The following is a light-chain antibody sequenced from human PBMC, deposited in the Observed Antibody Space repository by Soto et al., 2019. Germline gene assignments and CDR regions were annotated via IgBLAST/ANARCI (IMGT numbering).Light chain of an antibody. J-gene: IGKJ5*01. CDR2: AAS. Sequence: IQLTQSPSTLSASVGDRVTITCRASQGISSYLAWYQQKPGKAPKLLIYAASTLQSGVPSRFSGSGSGTDFTLTISCLQSEDFATYYCQQYYSYPLITFGQGTRLEIK. CDR3: QQYYSYPLIT. CDR1: QGISSY. V-gene: IGKV1-8*01.